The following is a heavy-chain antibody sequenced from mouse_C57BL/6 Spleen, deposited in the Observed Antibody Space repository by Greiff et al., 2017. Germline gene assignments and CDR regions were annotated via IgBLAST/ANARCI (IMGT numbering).Heavy chain of an antibody. Sequence: EVKLMESGGGLVKPGGSLKLSCAASGFTFSDYGMHWVRQAPEKGLEWVAYISSGSSTIYYADTVKGRFTISRDNAKNTLFLQMTSLRSEDTAMYYCARTTVVARGYFDYWGQGTTLTVSS. CDR2: ISSGSSTI. CDR3: ARTTVVARGYFDY. CDR1: GFTFSDYG. D-gene: IGHD1-1*01. V-gene: IGHV5-17*01. J-gene: IGHJ2*01.